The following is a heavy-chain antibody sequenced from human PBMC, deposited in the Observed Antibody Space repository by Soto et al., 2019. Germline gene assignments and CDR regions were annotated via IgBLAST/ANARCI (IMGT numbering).Heavy chain of an antibody. CDR2: INHSGST. Sequence: PSETLSLTCAVYGGSFSGYYWSWIRQPPGKGLEWIGEINHSGSTNYNPSLKSRVTISVDTSKNQFSLKLSSVTAADTAVYYCGSSRYCSGGSCLRGFYRFDYGGQGTRVTVSS. CDR1: GGSFSGYY. J-gene: IGHJ4*02. CDR3: GSSRYCSGGSCLRGFYRFDY. V-gene: IGHV4-34*01. D-gene: IGHD2-15*01.